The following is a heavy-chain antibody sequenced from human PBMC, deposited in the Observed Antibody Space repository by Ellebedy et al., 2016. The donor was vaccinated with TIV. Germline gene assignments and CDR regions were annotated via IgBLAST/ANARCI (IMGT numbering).Heavy chain of an antibody. J-gene: IGHJ6*02. CDR2: ISSSSSYI. D-gene: IGHD3-16*01. CDR3: ARDLGPWRDYYYYGMDV. Sequence: GGSLRLXXAASGFTFSNYAMSWVRQAPGKGLEWVSSISSSSSYIYYADSVKGRFTISRDSAKNSLYLQMNSLRAEDTAVYYCARDLGPWRDYYYYGMDVWGQGTTVTVSS. CDR1: GFTFSNYA. V-gene: IGHV3-21*01.